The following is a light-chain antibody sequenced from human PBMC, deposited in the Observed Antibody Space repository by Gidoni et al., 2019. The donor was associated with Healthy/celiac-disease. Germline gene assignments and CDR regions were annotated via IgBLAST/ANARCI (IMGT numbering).Light chain of an antibody. CDR1: QRIRNY. V-gene: IGKV1-39*01. J-gene: IGKJ4*02. CDR2: TAS. Sequence: DIQMTQSPSSLSASLGDSVTITCRASQRIRNYFNWYQQKVGKAPKLLIYTASSLQSGVPARFSGSGSETEFTLTISSLQPEDFAAYYCQQSNSSPPTFGGGTKVEIK. CDR3: QQSNSSPPT.